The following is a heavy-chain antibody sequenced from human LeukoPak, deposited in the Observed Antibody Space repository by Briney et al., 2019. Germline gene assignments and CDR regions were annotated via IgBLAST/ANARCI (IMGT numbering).Heavy chain of an antibody. V-gene: IGHV3-73*01. Sequence: PGGSLRLSCAASGFTFSSYAMSWVRQTSGKGLEWVGRIRSKANNYATAYAASVKGRFTISRDDSKNTAYLQMNSLKTEDTAVYYCTRHIEMLSGYNDHWGQGTLVTVSS. CDR3: TRHIEMLSGYNDH. D-gene: IGHD5-12*01. J-gene: IGHJ4*02. CDR2: IRSKANNYAT. CDR1: GFTFSSYA.